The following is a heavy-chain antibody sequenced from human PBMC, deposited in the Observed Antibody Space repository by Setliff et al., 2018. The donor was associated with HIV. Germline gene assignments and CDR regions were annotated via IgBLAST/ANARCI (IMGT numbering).Heavy chain of an antibody. D-gene: IGHD3-10*01. J-gene: IGHJ6*02. CDR2: LNTDGSST. CDR3: ARGVRGVVNGMDV. Sequence: PGGSLRLSCAASGFTFSSYWMHWVRQAPGKGLVWVSRLNTDGSSTSYADSVEGRFTISRDNAKNTLYLQMNSLRAEDTAVYYCARGVRGVVNGMDVWGQGTTVTVSS. CDR1: GFTFSSYW. V-gene: IGHV3-74*01.